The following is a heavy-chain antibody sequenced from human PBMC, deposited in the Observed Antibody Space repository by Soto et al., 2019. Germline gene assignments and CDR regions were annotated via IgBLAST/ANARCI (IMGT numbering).Heavy chain of an antibody. Sequence: EVQLVESGGGLVKPGGSLRLSCAASGFTFSSYSMNWVRQAPGKGLEWVSSISSSSSYIYYADSVKGRFTISRDNAKNSLYLLMNSLRAEDTAVYYCARVGSGSYCRYWGQGTLVPVSS. CDR3: ARVGSGSYCRY. CDR2: ISSSSSYI. D-gene: IGHD1-26*01. CDR1: GFTFSSYS. J-gene: IGHJ4*02. V-gene: IGHV3-21*01.